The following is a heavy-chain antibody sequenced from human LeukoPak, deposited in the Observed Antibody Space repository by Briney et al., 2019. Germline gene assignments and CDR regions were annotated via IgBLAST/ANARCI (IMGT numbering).Heavy chain of an antibody. D-gene: IGHD5-18*01. CDR3: ASYSRTTFDY. J-gene: IGHJ4*02. CDR2: ISATGGSI. Sequence: GGSLRLSCAASGFTFSSYAMSWVRQAPGKGLEWVSTISATGGSIYYADSVRGRLTISRDNSKNTVYLQMNSLRAEDTAVYYCASYSRTTFDYWGQGTLVTVSS. CDR1: GFTFSSYA. V-gene: IGHV3-23*01.